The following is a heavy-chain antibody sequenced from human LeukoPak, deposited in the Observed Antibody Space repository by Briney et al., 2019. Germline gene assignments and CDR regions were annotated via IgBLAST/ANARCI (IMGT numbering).Heavy chain of an antibody. CDR2: MKQDGREK. V-gene: IGHV3-7*01. CDR3: ARGGGSNWYGLPFDY. Sequence: GGSLRLSYAASGFSFSSYWMSWVRQAPGKGLEWVANMKQDGREKYYVDSVKGRFTISRDNAKNSVYLQMNSLRAEDTAVYYCARGGGSNWYGLPFDYWGQGTLVTVSS. J-gene: IGHJ4*02. CDR1: GFSFSSYW. D-gene: IGHD6-13*01.